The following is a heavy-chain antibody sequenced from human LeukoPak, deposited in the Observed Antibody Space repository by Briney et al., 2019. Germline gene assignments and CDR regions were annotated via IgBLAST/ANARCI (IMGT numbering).Heavy chain of an antibody. CDR3: AREEGGNYFDA. CDR1: GFTFSSYE. CDR2: IGSSGTTI. V-gene: IGHV3-48*03. J-gene: IGHJ4*02. D-gene: IGHD1-26*01. Sequence: GGSLRLSCAASGFTFSSYEMNWVRQAPGKGLEWVSYIGSSGTTIYYADSVKGRFTISGDNAKNSLYLQMNSLRAEDTAVYYCAREEGGNYFDAWGQGTLVTVSS.